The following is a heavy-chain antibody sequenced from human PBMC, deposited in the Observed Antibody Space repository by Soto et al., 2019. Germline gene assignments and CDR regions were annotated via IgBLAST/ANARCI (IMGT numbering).Heavy chain of an antibody. J-gene: IGHJ3*02. CDR2: INPSGGST. Sequence: ASGKVSCKASGYTFTSYYMHWVRQAPGQGLEWMGIINPSGGSTSYAQKFQGRVTMTRDTSTSTVYMELSSLRSEDTAVYYCARELPADAFDIWGQGTMVTVSS. V-gene: IGHV1-46*01. CDR3: ARELPADAFDI. D-gene: IGHD2-15*01. CDR1: GYTFTSYY.